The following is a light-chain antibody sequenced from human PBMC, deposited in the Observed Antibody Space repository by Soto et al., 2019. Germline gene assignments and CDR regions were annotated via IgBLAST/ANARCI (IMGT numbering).Light chain of an antibody. V-gene: IGLV2-11*01. CDR1: SSDVGGYNY. CDR2: DVS. Sequence: QSVLTQPRSVSGSPGQSVTISCTGTSSDVGGYNYVSWYQQHPGKAPKLMIYDVSKRPSGVPDRFSGSKSGNTASLTISGLQAEYDADYYCCSYAGSYTYVFGTGTKVTVL. CDR3: CSYAGSYTYV. J-gene: IGLJ1*01.